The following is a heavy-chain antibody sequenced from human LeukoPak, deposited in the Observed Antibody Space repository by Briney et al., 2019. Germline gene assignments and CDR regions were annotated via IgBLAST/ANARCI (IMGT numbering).Heavy chain of an antibody. Sequence: ASVTVSCTASGYTFTSYAMHWVRQAPGQRLEWMGWINAGNGNTKYSQKFQGRVTITRDTSASTAYMELSSLRSEDTAVYYCATDDSSGYYWAFDIWGQGTMVTVSS. CDR1: GYTFTSYA. CDR2: INAGNGNT. V-gene: IGHV1-3*01. CDR3: ATDDSSGYYWAFDI. D-gene: IGHD3-22*01. J-gene: IGHJ3*02.